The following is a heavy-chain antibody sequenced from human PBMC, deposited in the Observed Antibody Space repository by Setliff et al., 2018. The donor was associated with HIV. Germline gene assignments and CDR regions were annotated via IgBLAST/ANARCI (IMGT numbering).Heavy chain of an antibody. V-gene: IGHV4-39*07. CDR1: GGSISSGSYY. CDR3: ARDLGYCSGGSCYWYY. Sequence: PSETLSLTCTVSGGSISSGSYYWSWIRQPPGKGLEWIGSIYYSGSTFYNPSLKSRVSISLDMSKNLFSLNLTSVTAADTAVYYCARDLGYCSGGSCYWYYWGQGTLVTVSS. CDR2: IYYSGST. J-gene: IGHJ4*02. D-gene: IGHD2-15*01.